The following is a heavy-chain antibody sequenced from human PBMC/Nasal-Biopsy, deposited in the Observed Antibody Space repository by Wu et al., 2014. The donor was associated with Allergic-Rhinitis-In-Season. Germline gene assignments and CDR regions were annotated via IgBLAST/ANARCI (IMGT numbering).Heavy chain of an antibody. CDR1: GFTFSDYY. CDR3: SKDKRLNLDVLVGYTFDQ. J-gene: IGHJ4*02. Sequence: LRLSCAASGFTFSDYYINWIRQAPGKGLEWVSYISGSGRTIHDADSVKGRFSISRDNSKNSLHLQMSSLRTEDTAFYYCSKDKRLNLDVLVGYTFDQWGRGTLVTVSS. D-gene: IGHD3-16*02. V-gene: IGHV3-11*01. CDR2: ISGSGRTI.